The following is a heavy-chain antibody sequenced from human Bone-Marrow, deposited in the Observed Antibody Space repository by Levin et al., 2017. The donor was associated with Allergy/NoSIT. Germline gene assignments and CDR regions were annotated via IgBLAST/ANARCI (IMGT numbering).Heavy chain of an antibody. D-gene: IGHD3-3*01. CDR1: AFTFGSYV. CDR2: ITGSEAST. Sequence: GGSLRLSCAASAFTFGSYVVSWVRQAPGKGLEWVAAITGSEASTFYADSVKGRFTLSRDNSKNTLYLQMNSLRAEDTAVYYCAIVEWLLINYWGQGTLVTVSS. V-gene: IGHV3-23*01. CDR3: AIVEWLLINY. J-gene: IGHJ4*02.